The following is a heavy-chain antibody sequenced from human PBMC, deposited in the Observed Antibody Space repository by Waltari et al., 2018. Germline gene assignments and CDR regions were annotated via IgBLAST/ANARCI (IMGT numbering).Heavy chain of an antibody. Sequence: QLQESGPGLVKPSETPSLICAVSGASMRSTDFWSWLRQTPGKGLEWIGQVHNSGRTNYSPSFASRVTVSIDTSAFHFALKVTSATAADTALYFCARDRGRGLYLDTWGRGILVTVSP. J-gene: IGHJ2*01. CDR1: GASMRSTDF. CDR3: ARDRGRGLYLDT. D-gene: IGHD2-15*01. V-gene: IGHV4-4*02. CDR2: VHNSGRT.